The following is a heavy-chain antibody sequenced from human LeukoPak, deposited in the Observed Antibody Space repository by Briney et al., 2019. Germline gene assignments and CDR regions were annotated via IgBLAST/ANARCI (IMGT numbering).Heavy chain of an antibody. CDR1: GFTFSSYW. V-gene: IGHV3-7*01. CDR2: IKQDAGTE. J-gene: IGHJ4*02. D-gene: IGHD3-22*01. Sequence: GGSLRLSCAASGFTFSSYWMSWVRQAPGKGLEWVASIKQDAGTEYSVDSLKGRFTISRDNAYNSLYLQMNSLRAEDTAVYFCARGSRDSGGYRYYLNYWGQGTLVTVSS. CDR3: ARGSRDSGGYRYYLNY.